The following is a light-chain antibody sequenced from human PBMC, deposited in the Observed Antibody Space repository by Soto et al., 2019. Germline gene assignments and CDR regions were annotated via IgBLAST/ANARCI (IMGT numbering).Light chain of an antibody. CDR3: QQYGSSPPIT. CDR1: QSVSSSY. V-gene: IGKV3-20*01. J-gene: IGKJ5*01. Sequence: EIVLTQSPGTLSLSPGERATLSCRASQSVSSSYLAWYQQKPGQAPRLXXYGASSRATGIPDRFSGSGSGTDLTLTISRLEPEDFAVYYCQQYGSSPPITFGQGTRLEIK. CDR2: GAS.